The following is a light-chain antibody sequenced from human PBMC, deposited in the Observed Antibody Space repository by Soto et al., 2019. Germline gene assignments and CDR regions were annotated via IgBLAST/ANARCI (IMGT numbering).Light chain of an antibody. CDR1: ESVASNY. CDR3: HQYGSSPWT. CDR2: GAS. J-gene: IGKJ1*01. Sequence: EIVLTQSPGTLSLSPGETATLSCRASESVASNYLAWYQQKPGQAPRLLVYGASTRATGIPDRFSGSGSGPDFTLSITRLQPEDCAVYFCHQYGSSPWTSGQGTKVEIK. V-gene: IGKV3-20*01.